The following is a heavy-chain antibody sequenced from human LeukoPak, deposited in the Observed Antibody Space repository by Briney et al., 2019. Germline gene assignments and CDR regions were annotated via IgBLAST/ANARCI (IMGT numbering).Heavy chain of an antibody. J-gene: IGHJ5*02. CDR3: ARGGAMASEVIWFDP. V-gene: IGHV4-59*12. CDR1: GGSISSYY. CDR2: IYYSGST. D-gene: IGHD5-18*01. Sequence: SETLSLTCTVSGGSISSYYWSWIRQPPGKGLEWIGYIYYSGSTNYNPSLKSRVTISVDTSKNQFSLKLSSVTAADTAVYYCARGGAMASEVIWFDPWGQGTLVTVSS.